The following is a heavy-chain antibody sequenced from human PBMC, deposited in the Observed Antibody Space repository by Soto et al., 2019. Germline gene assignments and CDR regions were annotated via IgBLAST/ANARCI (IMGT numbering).Heavy chain of an antibody. V-gene: IGHV3-30-3*01. Sequence: QVQLVESGGGVVQPGRSLRLSWAASGFTFSSYAMHWVRQAPGKGLEWVAVISYDGSKKSYADSVKGRFTISRDNSKNSLYLKINSLRAEDTSGYYCARAIDCYFDYCGQGTLVTVAA. J-gene: IGHJ4*02. CDR1: GFTFSSYA. CDR3: ARAIDCYFDY. CDR2: ISYDGSKK. D-gene: IGHD2-21*01.